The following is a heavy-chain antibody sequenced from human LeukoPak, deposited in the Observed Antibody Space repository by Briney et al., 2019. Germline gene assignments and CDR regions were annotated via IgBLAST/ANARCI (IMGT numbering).Heavy chain of an antibody. J-gene: IGHJ3*02. CDR3: ARGGRWELPRPYAFDI. Sequence: ASVKVSCKASGYTFTSYGISWVRQAPGQGLEWMGWISAYNGHTNYAQKLQGRVTMTTDTSASTAYMELRSLRSDDTAVYYCARGGRWELPRPYAFDIWGQGTMVTVSS. V-gene: IGHV1-18*01. CDR2: ISAYNGHT. CDR1: GYTFTSYG. D-gene: IGHD1-26*01.